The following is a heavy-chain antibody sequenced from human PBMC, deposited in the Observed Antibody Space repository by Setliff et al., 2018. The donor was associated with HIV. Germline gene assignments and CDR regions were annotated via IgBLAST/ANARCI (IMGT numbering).Heavy chain of an antibody. CDR1: GFTFSRYS. V-gene: IGHV3-48*01. D-gene: IGHD3-22*01. CDR3: ARTNNNYFYDTSDYFAGYYFDS. CDR2: ISSVSGSTI. Sequence: GGSLRLSCAASGFTFSRYSMNWVRQAPGKGLEWVSYISSVSGSTIYYADSVKGRFTISRDNAKNSMFLQMNSLRAEDTAVYYCARTNNNYFYDTSDYFAGYYFDSWGQGTLVTVSS. J-gene: IGHJ4*02.